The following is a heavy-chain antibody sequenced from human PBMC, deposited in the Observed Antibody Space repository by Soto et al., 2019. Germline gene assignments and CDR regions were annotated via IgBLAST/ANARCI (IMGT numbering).Heavy chain of an antibody. Sequence: QVQLVQSGAEVKKPGASVKVSCKASGYTFTSYAMHWVRQAPGQRLEWMGWINAGNGNTKYSQKFQGRVTITRDTSASTAYMELSSLRSEHTAVYYCARARVVVPAANFDYWGQGTLVTVSS. CDR1: GYTFTSYA. J-gene: IGHJ4*02. CDR2: INAGNGNT. V-gene: IGHV1-3*01. CDR3: ARARVVVPAANFDY. D-gene: IGHD2-2*01.